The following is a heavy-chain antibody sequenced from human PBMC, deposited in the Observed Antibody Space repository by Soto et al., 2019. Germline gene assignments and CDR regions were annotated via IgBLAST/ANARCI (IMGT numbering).Heavy chain of an antibody. D-gene: IGHD3-16*01. Sequence: GGSLRLSCAASGFTFSSYAMHWVRQAPGKGLEWVAVISYDGSNKYYADSVKGRFTISRDNSKNTLYLQMNSLRAEDTAVYYCARVNGGYGRRGAFNWFDPWGQGTLVTVSS. CDR1: GFTFSSYA. V-gene: IGHV3-30-3*01. J-gene: IGHJ5*02. CDR3: ARVNGGYGRRGAFNWFDP. CDR2: ISYDGSNK.